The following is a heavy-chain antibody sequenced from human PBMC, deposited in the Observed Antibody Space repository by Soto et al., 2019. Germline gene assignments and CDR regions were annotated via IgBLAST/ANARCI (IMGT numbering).Heavy chain of an antibody. V-gene: IGHV3-64D*06. CDR2: ISSNGGST. J-gene: IGHJ6*02. CDR3: VKDGCSSTSCYATYYYGMDV. CDR1: GFTFSSYA. Sequence: GGSLILSCSASGFTFSSYAMHWVRQAPGKGLEYVSAISSNGGSTYYADSVKGRFTISRDNSKNTLYLQMSSLRAEDTAVYYCVKDGCSSTSCYATYYYGMDVWGQGTTVTVSS. D-gene: IGHD2-2*01.